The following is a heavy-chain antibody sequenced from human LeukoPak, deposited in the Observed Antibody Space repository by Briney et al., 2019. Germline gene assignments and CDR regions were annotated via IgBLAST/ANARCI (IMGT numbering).Heavy chain of an antibody. Sequence: SETLSLTCTVSGGSIRSSTYYWAWMRQPPGKGLEWIGTIHYTGTTYYNPSLKSRVTISVDTSKNQFSLTLSSVTAADTTFYYCARLGGYYDPPDYWGQGTLVTVSS. CDR2: IHYTGTT. J-gene: IGHJ4*02. V-gene: IGHV4-39*01. D-gene: IGHD3-22*01. CDR1: GGSIRSSTYY. CDR3: ARLGGYYDPPDY.